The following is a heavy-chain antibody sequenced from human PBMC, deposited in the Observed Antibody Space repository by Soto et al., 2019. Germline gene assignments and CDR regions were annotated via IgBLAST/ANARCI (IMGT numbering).Heavy chain of an antibody. CDR1: GGTFSSYA. V-gene: IGHV1-69*13. J-gene: IGHJ4*02. CDR3: ARDGDYDRSGYPPFPIGY. D-gene: IGHD3-22*01. Sequence: SVKVSCKASGGTFSSYAISWVRQAPGQGLEWVGGIIPIFGTANYAQKFQGRVTITADESTSTAYMELSSLRSEDTAVYYCARDGDYDRSGYPPFPIGYWGQGTLVTVSS. CDR2: IIPIFGTA.